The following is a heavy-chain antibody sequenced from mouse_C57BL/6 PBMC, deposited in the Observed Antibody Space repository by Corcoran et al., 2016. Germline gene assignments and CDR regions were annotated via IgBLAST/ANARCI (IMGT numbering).Heavy chain of an antibody. D-gene: IGHD1-1*01. CDR3: AREGITTVVATPYYYAMDY. V-gene: IGHV9-3*01. J-gene: IGHJ4*01. CDR1: GYTFTTYG. CDR2: INTYSGVP. Sequence: QIQLVQSGPELKKPGETVKISCKASGYTFTTYGMSWVKQAPGKGLKWMGWINTYSGVPTYADDFKGRFAFSLETSASTAYLKINNIKNEDTATYFCAREGITTVVATPYYYAMDYWGQGTSVTVSS.